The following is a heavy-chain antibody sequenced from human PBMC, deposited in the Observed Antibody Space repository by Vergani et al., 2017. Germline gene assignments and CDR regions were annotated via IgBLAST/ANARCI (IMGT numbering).Heavy chain of an antibody. V-gene: IGHV4-34*01. Sequence: QVQLQQWGGGLLKPSETLSLTCVVNGGSFTSYHWTWIRQSLGEGLEWVGDIDHTGRPDYNPSLKSRLTMSVDKSRNQFSLTLNSVTATDTAIYFCARVNTETNGHLYYYYYMDVGGQGTAVTGS. CDR3: ARVNTETNGHLYYYYYMDV. D-gene: IGHD4-11*01. CDR1: GGSFTSYH. J-gene: IGHJ6*03. CDR2: IDHTGRP.